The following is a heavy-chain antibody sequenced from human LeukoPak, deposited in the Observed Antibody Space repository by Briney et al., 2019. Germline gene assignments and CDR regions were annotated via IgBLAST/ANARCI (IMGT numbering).Heavy chain of an antibody. CDR1: GGSISSGGYS. J-gene: IGHJ6*03. CDR2: IYHSGST. V-gene: IGHV4-30-2*01. CDR3: ARRARQQLDPGIYYYYMDV. Sequence: PSETLSLTCAVSGGSISSGGYSWSWIRQPPGKGLEWIGYIYHSGSTYYNPSLKSRVTISVDRSKNQFSLKLSSVTAADTAVYYCARRARQQLDPGIYYYYMDVWGKGTTVTVSS. D-gene: IGHD6-13*01.